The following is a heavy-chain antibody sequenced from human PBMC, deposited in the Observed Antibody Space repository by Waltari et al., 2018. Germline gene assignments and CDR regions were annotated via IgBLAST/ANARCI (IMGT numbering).Heavy chain of an antibody. V-gene: IGHV3-73*01. CDR3: IRPFEMGID. J-gene: IGHJ4*02. D-gene: IGHD7-27*01. CDR2: IRSRFKGDAT. CDR1: ALTISDYA. Sequence: EVQLVESGGALVQPGGSLNLSCAASALTISDYAIHWVRQASGKGPEWVGRIRSRFKGDATAYGESVQGRFTISRDDSKNTVYLEMNSLKTDDTAVYYCIRPFEMGIDWGQGTLVTVAS.